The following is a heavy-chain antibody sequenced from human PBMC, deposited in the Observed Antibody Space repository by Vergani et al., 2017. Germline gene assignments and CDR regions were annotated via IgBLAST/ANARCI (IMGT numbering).Heavy chain of an antibody. CDR3: ARGDCSSTSCRSDAFDI. V-gene: IGHV1-69*01. CDR2: IIPIFGTA. Sequence: QVQLVQSGAEVKKPGSSVKVSCMASGGTFSSYAISWVRQAPGQGLEWMGGIIPIFGTANYAQKFQGRVTITADESTSTAYMELSSLRSEDTAVYYCARGDCSSTSCRSDAFDIWGQGTMVTVSS. J-gene: IGHJ3*02. CDR1: GGTFSSYA. D-gene: IGHD2-2*01.